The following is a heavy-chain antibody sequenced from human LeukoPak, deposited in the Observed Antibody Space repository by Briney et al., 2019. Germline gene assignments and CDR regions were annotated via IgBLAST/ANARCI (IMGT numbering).Heavy chain of an antibody. J-gene: IGHJ4*02. CDR2: INHSGST. Sequence: PSETLSLTCAVSGGSISSSNWWSWVRQPPGKGLEWIGEINHSGSTNYNPSLKSRVTISVDTSKNQFSLKLSSVTAADTAVYYCAIQVVGTTHMVFNYWGQGTLVTVSS. CDR3: AIQVVGTTHMVFNY. CDR1: GGSISSSNW. D-gene: IGHD1-26*01. V-gene: IGHV4-4*02.